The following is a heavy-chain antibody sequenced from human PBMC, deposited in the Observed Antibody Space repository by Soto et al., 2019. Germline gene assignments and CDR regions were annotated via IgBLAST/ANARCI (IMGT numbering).Heavy chain of an antibody. CDR3: ARVNSARPLSALVAFDY. CDR1: GGSFSGYY. Sequence: SETLSLTCAVYGGSFSGYYWSWIRQPPGKGLEWIGEINHSGSTNYNPSLKSRVTISVDTSKNQFSLKLSSVTAADTAVYYCARVNSARPLSALVAFDYWGQGTLVTVSS. V-gene: IGHV4-34*09. J-gene: IGHJ4*02. D-gene: IGHD5-12*01. CDR2: INHSGST.